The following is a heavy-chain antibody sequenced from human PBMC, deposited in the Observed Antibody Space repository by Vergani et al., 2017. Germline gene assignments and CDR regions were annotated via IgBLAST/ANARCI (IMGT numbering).Heavy chain of an antibody. D-gene: IGHD5-24*01. CDR3: GRGNDNYN. V-gene: IGHV3-23*01. J-gene: IGHJ4*02. CDR1: GFTFSSHA. Sequence: EVQLLQSEGAVVQPGGSLRLSCVASGFTFSSHAMSWVRQGHGQGLEWVSSSKNTGDSTHYEDSVKGRFTISRDNSKNTLYLQMNSLRVEDTAVYYCGRGNDNYNWGQGTLVTVSS. CDR2: SKNTGDST.